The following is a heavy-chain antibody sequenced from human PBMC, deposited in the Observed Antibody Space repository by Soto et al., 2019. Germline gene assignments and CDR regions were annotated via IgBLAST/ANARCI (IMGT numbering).Heavy chain of an antibody. V-gene: IGHV3-73*01. CDR3: TAMAGIDY. CDR2: IRTKTNNYAT. D-gene: IGHD6-19*01. Sequence: IHWVRQASGKGLEWVGRIRTKTNNYATAYAASVKGRFTISRDDSKNMAYLQMNSLKTEDTAVYYCTAMAGIDYWGQGTLVTVSS. J-gene: IGHJ4*02.